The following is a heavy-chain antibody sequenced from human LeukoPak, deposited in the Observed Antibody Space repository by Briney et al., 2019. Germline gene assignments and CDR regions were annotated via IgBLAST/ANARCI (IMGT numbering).Heavy chain of an antibody. CDR1: GFTFRSYW. CDR2: IRQDGSEK. CDR3: ARDFSAQVPVTIHDNWFDP. V-gene: IGHV3-7*01. J-gene: IGHJ5*02. D-gene: IGHD2-2*01. Sequence: PGGSLRLSCAASGFTFRSYWVSWLRQAPGKGPEWVANIRQDGSEKYYMDSVKGRLTISRDNAKKSLYLQMNSLRADDTAMYYCARDFSAQVPVTIHDNWFDPWGQGALVIVSS.